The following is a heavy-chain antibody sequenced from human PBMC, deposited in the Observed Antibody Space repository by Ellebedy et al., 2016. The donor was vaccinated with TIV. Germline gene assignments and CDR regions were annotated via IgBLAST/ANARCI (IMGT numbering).Heavy chain of an antibody. V-gene: IGHV3-21*01. CDR2: ISSSSSYI. CDR1: GFTFSSYS. Sequence: GESLKISXAASGFTFSSYSMSWVRQAPGKGLEWVSSISSSSSYIYYADSVKGRFTISRDNAKNSLYLQMNSLRAEDTAVYYCARGRIAVAGPEYWGQGTLVTVSS. J-gene: IGHJ4*02. D-gene: IGHD6-19*01. CDR3: ARGRIAVAGPEY.